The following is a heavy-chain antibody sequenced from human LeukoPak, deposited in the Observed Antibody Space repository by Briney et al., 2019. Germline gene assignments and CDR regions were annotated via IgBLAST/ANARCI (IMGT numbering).Heavy chain of an antibody. J-gene: IGHJ4*02. CDR2: IYSGGST. Sequence: PGGSLRPSCAASGFTVSSNYMSWVRQAPGKGLEWVSVIYSGGSTYYADSVKGRFTISRDNSKNTLYLQMNSLRAEDTAVHYYARSSSIAARYFDFWGEGTLVTACS. V-gene: IGHV3-66*02. CDR3: ARSSSIAARYFDF. CDR1: GFTVSSNY. D-gene: IGHD6-6*01.